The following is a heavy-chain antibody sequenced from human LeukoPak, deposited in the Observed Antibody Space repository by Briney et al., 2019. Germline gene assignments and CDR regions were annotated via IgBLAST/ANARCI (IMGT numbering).Heavy chain of an antibody. D-gene: IGHD6-6*01. CDR2: INTYKGNT. CDR3: VRQSRIVARSGDDAFDI. Sequence: ASVKVSFKASGYMFTNYGISWVRQAPGQGLEWMGWINTYKGNTNYAQKLQGRVIMTTDTSTSTAYMELRSLRSDDTAVYYCVRQSRIVARSGDDAFDIWGQGTMVTVSS. CDR1: GYMFTNYG. V-gene: IGHV1-18*01. J-gene: IGHJ3*02.